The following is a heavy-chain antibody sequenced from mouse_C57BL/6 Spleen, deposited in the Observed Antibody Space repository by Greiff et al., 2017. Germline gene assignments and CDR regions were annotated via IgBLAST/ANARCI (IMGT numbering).Heavy chain of an antibody. V-gene: IGHV5-6*01. D-gene: IGHD2-3*01. Sequence: EVQVVESGGDLVKPGGSLKLSCAASGFTFSSYGMSWVRQTPDKRLEWVATISSGGSYTYYPDSVKGRFTISRDNAKNTLYLQMSSLKSEDTAMYYCARHDGTMGYFDYWGQGTTLTVSS. CDR1: GFTFSSYG. J-gene: IGHJ2*01. CDR2: ISSGGSYT. CDR3: ARHDGTMGYFDY.